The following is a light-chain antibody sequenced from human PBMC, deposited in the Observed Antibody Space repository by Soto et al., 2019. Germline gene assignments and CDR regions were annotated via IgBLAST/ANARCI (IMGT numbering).Light chain of an antibody. CDR2: EGS. CDR3: CSYAGSSLYV. V-gene: IGLV2-23*01. Sequence: QSALTQPASVSGSPGQSITISCTGTSSDVGSYNLVSWYQQHPGKAPKLMIYEGSKRPSGVSNRFSGSKSGNTASLTISGIQAEDEADYHCCSYAGSSLYVFATGTKLTVL. CDR1: SSDVGSYNL. J-gene: IGLJ1*01.